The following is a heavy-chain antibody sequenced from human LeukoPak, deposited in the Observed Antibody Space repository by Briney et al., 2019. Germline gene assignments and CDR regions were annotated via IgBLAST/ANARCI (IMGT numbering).Heavy chain of an antibody. CDR2: IYYSGNT. J-gene: IGHJ3*02. Sequence: MTSETLSLTCGVSGGSISSGGYAWSWIRQPPGKGLEWIGSIYYSGNTYYNPSLKSRITMSLDTSKNQFSLKLTSVTAADTAVYYCARALWWLDHDVFDIWGQGTMVTVSS. V-gene: IGHV4-30-4*07. D-gene: IGHD5-12*01. CDR3: ARALWWLDHDVFDI. CDR1: GGSISSGGYA.